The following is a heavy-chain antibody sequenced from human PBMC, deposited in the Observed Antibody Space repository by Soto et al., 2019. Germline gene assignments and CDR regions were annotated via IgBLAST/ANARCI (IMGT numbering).Heavy chain of an antibody. V-gene: IGHV3-30*18. CDR1: GFTFSSYG. CDR3: AKDQYSGSYWGVYYYYGMDV. CDR2: ISYDGSNK. D-gene: IGHD1-26*01. Sequence: PGGSLRLSGAASGFTFSSYGMHWVRQAPGKGLEGVAVISYDGSNKYYADSVKGRCTISRDNSKNTLYLQMNSLRAEDTAVYYCAKDQYSGSYWGVYYYYGMDVWGQGTTVTVSS. J-gene: IGHJ6*02.